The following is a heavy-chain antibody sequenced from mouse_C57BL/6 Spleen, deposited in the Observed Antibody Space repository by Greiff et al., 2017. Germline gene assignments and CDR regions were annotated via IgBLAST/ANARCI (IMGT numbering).Heavy chain of an antibody. D-gene: IGHD2-4*01. Sequence: EVQVVESGGGLVKPGGSLKLSCAASGFTFSDYGMHWVRQAPEKGLEWVAYISSGSSTIYYADTVKGRFTISRDNAKNTLFLQMTSLRSEDTAMYYCARGYYDYDYAMDYWGQGTSVTVSS. CDR3: ARGYYDYDYAMDY. V-gene: IGHV5-17*01. CDR1: GFTFSDYG. CDR2: ISSGSSTI. J-gene: IGHJ4*01.